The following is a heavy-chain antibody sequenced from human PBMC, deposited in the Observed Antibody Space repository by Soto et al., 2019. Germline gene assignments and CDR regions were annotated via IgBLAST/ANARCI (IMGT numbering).Heavy chain of an antibody. Sequence: PSETLSLTCTVSGGSISSGDYYWSWIRQPPGKGLEWIGYIYYSGSTYYNPSLKSRVTISVDTSKNQFSLKLSSVTAADTAVYYCARGGTYDYVWGSYLYWFDPWGQGTLVTVSS. CDR3: ARGGTYDYVWGSYLYWFDP. V-gene: IGHV4-30-4*01. D-gene: IGHD3-16*01. CDR2: IYYSGST. CDR1: GGSISSGDYY. J-gene: IGHJ5*02.